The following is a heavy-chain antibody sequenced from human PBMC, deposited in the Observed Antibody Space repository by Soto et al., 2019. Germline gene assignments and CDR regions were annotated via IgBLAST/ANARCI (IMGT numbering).Heavy chain of an antibody. D-gene: IGHD3-10*01. CDR1: GYTSTSYY. CDR3: ARFMVRWPQFDY. CDR2: INPSGGST. J-gene: IGHJ4*02. Sequence: ASVKVSCKASGYTSTSYYMHWVRQAPGQGLEWMGIINPSGGSTSYAQKFQGRVTMTRDTSTSTVYMELSSLRSEDTAVYYCARFMVRWPQFDYWGQGTLVTVSS. V-gene: IGHV1-46*01.